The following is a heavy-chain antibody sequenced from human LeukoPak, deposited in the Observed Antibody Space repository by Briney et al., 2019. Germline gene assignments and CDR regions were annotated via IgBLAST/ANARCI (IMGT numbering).Heavy chain of an antibody. V-gene: IGHV3-21*01. CDR1: GFTFSSYS. D-gene: IGHD2-2*01. Sequence: PGGSLRLSCAASGFTFSSYSMNWVRQAPGKGLEWVSSISSSSSYIYYADSVKGRFTISRDNAKNSLYLQMNSLRAEDTAVYYCARGGGVPAANYYYYGMDVWGQGTTVTVSS. CDR3: ARGGGVPAANYYYYGMDV. J-gene: IGHJ6*02. CDR2: ISSSSSYI.